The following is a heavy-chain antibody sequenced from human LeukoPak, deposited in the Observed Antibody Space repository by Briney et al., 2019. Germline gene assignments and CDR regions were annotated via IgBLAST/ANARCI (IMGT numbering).Heavy chain of an antibody. CDR1: GFTFSTYS. CDR3: VQGSGNYGNYFDY. J-gene: IGHJ4*02. CDR2: ISSGSSYI. V-gene: IGHV3-21*01. Sequence: GSLRLSCAASGFTFSTYSMNWVRQAPGKGLEWVSSISSGSSYIYYADSVKGRFTISRDNAKNSLYLQMNSLRAEDTAVYYCVQGSGNYGNYFDYWGQGTLVTVSS. D-gene: IGHD1-26*01.